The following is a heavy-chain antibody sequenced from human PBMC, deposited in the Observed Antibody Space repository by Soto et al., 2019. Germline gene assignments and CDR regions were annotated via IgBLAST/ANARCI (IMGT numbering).Heavy chain of an antibody. D-gene: IGHD6-19*01. Sequence: SETLSLTCTVSGGSISRSSYDWGWIRQPPGNGLEWIGTIYFSGSTYYNPSLKSRVYISVDTSKNQFSLRLSSVTAADTAVYYCARVERSGWYVSYWGQGTLVTVSS. CDR3: ARVERSGWYVSY. V-gene: IGHV4-39*01. CDR2: IYFSGST. CDR1: GGSISRSSYD. J-gene: IGHJ4*02.